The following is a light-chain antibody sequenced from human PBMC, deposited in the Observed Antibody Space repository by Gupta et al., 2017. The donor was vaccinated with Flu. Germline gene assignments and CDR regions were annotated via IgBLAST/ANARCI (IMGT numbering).Light chain of an antibody. Sequence: DIQLTQSPSFLSASVGDRVTITCRASQGISIDLAWYQQKPGKAPNLLIYGASTLQTGVPSRFSGSGSGTEFTLAISSLQPEDFGTYYCQQRNNFHISFGHGTKVDIK. CDR3: QQRNNFHIS. CDR1: QGISID. CDR2: GAS. V-gene: IGKV1-9*01. J-gene: IGKJ3*01.